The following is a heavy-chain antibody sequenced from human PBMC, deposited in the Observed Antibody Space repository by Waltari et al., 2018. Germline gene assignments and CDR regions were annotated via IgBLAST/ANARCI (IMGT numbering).Heavy chain of an antibody. CDR3: VYSRRGAGSGSRWYYFNY. D-gene: IGHD6-19*01. CDR1: GFPLRTDGVG. Sequence: QITLTESGPRQVRPTQTLTLTCTLSGFPLRTDGVGVGWVGQLPPKVLEWLAIVYWDGDKRYSPSLKSRLTITGDTSKNQVVLTMINMDPVDTAAYLCVYSRRGAGSGSRWYYFNYWGQGTLVTVSS. V-gene: IGHV2-5*02. CDR2: VYWDGDK. J-gene: IGHJ4*02.